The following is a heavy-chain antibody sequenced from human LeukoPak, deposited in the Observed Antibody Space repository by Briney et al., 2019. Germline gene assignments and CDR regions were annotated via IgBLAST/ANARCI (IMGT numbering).Heavy chain of an antibody. J-gene: IGHJ5*02. Sequence: SVKVSCKASGGTFSSYAISWVRQAPGQGLEWMGGIIPIFGTANYAQRFQGRVTITADESTSTAYMELSSLRSEDTAVYYCARDQEEDYYDSSGYYYRWFDPWGQGTLVTVSS. D-gene: IGHD3-22*01. CDR1: GGTFSSYA. V-gene: IGHV1-69*13. CDR2: IIPIFGTA. CDR3: ARDQEEDYYDSSGYYYRWFDP.